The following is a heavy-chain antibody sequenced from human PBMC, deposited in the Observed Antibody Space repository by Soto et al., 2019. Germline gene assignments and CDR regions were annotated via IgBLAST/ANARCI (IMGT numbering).Heavy chain of an antibody. D-gene: IGHD5-12*01. V-gene: IGHV3-23*01. Sequence: EVQLLESGGGLVQPGGSLRLSCAASGFTFSSYAMSWVRQAPGKGLEWVSAISGSGGSTYYADSVKCRFTISRDNSKNTMYLQMNSLRAEDTAVYYCAKDLAEEMATCFDYWGQGTLVTVSS. CDR2: ISGSGGST. CDR1: GFTFSSYA. CDR3: AKDLAEEMATCFDY. J-gene: IGHJ4*02.